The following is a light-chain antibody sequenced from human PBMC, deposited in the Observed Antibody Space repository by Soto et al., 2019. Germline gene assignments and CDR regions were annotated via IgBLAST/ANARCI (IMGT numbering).Light chain of an antibody. CDR3: QQRFT. CDR1: RTLLYPSNNKNY. Sequence: IVMTQSPDSLAVSLGERATITCKSNRTLLYPSNNKNYLAWYQQKPGQAPRLLIYDASNRATGIPARFSGSGSGTDFTLTISSLEPEDFAVYYCQQRFTFGQGTRLEIK. J-gene: IGKJ5*01. CDR2: DAS. V-gene: IGKV4-1*01.